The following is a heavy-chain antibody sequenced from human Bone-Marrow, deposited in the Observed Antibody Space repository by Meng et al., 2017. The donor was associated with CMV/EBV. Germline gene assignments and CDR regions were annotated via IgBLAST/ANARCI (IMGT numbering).Heavy chain of an antibody. CDR1: GGSVSSGSYY. D-gene: IGHD1-26*01. J-gene: IGHJ3*02. CDR2: IYYSGST. CDR3: ARDGSGSSLAADAFDI. V-gene: IGHV4-61*01. Sequence: GSLRLSCTVSGGSVSSGSYYWSWIRQPPGKGLEWIGYIYYSGSTNYNPSLKSRVTISVDTSKNQFSLKLSSVTAADTAVYYCARDGSGSSLAADAFDICGQGTMVTVSS.